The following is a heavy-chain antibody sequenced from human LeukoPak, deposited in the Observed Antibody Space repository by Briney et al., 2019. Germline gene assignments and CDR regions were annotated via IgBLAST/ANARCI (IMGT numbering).Heavy chain of an antibody. Sequence: GGSLRLSCATSGFTFSGYAMSWVRQAPGKGLEWLAVVWYDDAVKNYADSVKGRFTISRDNSKNTLFLQMNNLSAEDTAVYYCARDNDYYDLHYWGQGTLVTVSS. CDR3: ARDNDYYDLHY. D-gene: IGHD3-22*01. V-gene: IGHV3-33*01. CDR1: GFTFSGYA. J-gene: IGHJ4*02. CDR2: VWYDDAVK.